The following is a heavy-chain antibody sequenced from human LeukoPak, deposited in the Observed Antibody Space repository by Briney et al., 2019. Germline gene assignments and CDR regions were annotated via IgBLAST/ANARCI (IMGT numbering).Heavy chain of an antibody. V-gene: IGHV3-48*03. D-gene: IGHD3-10*01. Sequence: PGGSLRLTCAVSGFTISSYELNWVRQAPGKGLEWVSYISSSGSTIYYADSVKGRFTISRDNAKNSLYLQMNRLTAEDTASYYCATETRYFGSGKYFGYWGQGTLVTVSS. J-gene: IGHJ4*02. CDR2: ISSSGSTI. CDR3: ATETRYFGSGKYFGY. CDR1: GFTISSYE.